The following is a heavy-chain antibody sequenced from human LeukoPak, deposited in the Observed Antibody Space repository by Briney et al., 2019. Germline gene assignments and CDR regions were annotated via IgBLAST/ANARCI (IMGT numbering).Heavy chain of an antibody. D-gene: IGHD3-3*01. CDR3: AKGERFLEWLLDFDY. Sequence: GGSLRLSCAASGFTFSSYGMHWVRQAHGKGLEWVEFIRYDGSNKYYADSVKGRFTISRDNSKNTLYLQMNSLRAEDTAVYYCAKGERFLEWLLDFDYWGQGTLVTVSS. CDR1: GFTFSSYG. J-gene: IGHJ4*02. V-gene: IGHV3-30*02. CDR2: IRYDGSNK.